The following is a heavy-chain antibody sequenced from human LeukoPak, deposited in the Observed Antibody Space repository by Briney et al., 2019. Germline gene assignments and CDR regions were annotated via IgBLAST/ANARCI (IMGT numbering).Heavy chain of an antibody. V-gene: IGHV1-69*13. Sequence: GASVKVSCKAPGGTFSSSGISWVRQAPGQGLEWLGGILPFFTSNYAQKFQGRVTITADESTSTAYLELRSLRSEDTAAYYRATYPRAESSVNMDVWGQGTTVTVSS. J-gene: IGHJ6*02. CDR1: GGTFSSSG. CDR3: ATYPRAESSVNMDV. CDR2: ILPFFTS. D-gene: IGHD3-22*01.